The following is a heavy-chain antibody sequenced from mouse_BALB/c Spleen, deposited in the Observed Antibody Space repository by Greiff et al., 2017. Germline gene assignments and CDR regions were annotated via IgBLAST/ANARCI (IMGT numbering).Heavy chain of an antibody. CDR2: IYWDDDK. Sequence: QVTLNESGPGILQPSQTLSLTCSFSGFSLSTSGMGVSWIRQPSGTGLEWLAHIYWDDDKRYNPSLKRRLTISKDTSSNQVFRKITSVDTADTATYYGARNDGYDPGDYWGQGTSVTVSS. V-gene: IGHV8-12*01. D-gene: IGHD2-2*01. CDR1: GFSLSTSGMG. CDR3: ARNDGYDPGDY. J-gene: IGHJ4*01.